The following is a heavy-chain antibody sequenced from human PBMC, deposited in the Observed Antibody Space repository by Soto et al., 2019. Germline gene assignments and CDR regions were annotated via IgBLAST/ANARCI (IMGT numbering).Heavy chain of an antibody. V-gene: IGHV1-8*01. Sequence: QVQLVQSGAEVKRSGASVRISCKASGYTFNRHDINWVRQATGQGPEWIGWMNPNSGNKGYAEKFQGRVTKTSYSSITTAYMDLSSLTSEDTAIYYCARAGLYGSIQDNTFDIWGQGKMVSVSS. D-gene: IGHD6-19*01. CDR1: GYTFNRHD. J-gene: IGHJ3*02. CDR2: MNPNSGNK. CDR3: ARAGLYGSIQDNTFDI.